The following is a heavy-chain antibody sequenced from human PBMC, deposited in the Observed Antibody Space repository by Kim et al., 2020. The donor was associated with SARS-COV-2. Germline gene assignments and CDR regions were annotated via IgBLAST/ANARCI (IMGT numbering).Heavy chain of an antibody. Sequence: GGSLRLSCAASGFTFSDYYMSWIRQAPGKGLEWVSYISSSSSYTNYADSVKGRFTISRDNAKNSLYLQMNSLRAEDTAVYYCARALNYYGSGSPRWFDPWGQGTLVTVSS. CDR1: GFTFSDYY. CDR3: ARALNYYGSGSPRWFDP. D-gene: IGHD3-10*01. CDR2: ISSSSSYT. V-gene: IGHV3-11*03. J-gene: IGHJ5*02.